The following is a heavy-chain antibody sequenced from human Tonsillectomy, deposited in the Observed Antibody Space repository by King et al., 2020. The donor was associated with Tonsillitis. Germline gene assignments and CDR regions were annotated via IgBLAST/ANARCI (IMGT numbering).Heavy chain of an antibody. CDR3: ARAPSPYGSGHFDY. CDR1: GFTFSSYG. CDR2: ISSSSSYR. V-gene: IGHV3-21*01. D-gene: IGHD3-10*01. Sequence: VQLVESGGGLVKPGGSLRLSCAASGFTFSSYGMNWVRQAPGKGLGWVSSISSSSSYRYYADSVKVRFTISRDNAKNSVYLQMNSLRVEDTAVYYCARAPSPYGSGHFDYWGQGTLVTVSS. J-gene: IGHJ4*02.